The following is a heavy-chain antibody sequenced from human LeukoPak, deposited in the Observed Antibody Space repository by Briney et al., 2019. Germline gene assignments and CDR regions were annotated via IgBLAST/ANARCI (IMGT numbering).Heavy chain of an antibody. V-gene: IGHV3-73*01. D-gene: IGHD4-23*01. Sequence: GGSLRLSCAASGFTFSGSAMHWVRQASGKGLEWVARIRSKANNYATAYAASVKGRFTISRDDSKNTAYLQMNSLKTEDTAVYYCTRRYGGNSWWFDPWGQGTLVTVSS. J-gene: IGHJ5*02. CDR2: IRSKANNYAT. CDR3: TRRYGGNSWWFDP. CDR1: GFTFSGSA.